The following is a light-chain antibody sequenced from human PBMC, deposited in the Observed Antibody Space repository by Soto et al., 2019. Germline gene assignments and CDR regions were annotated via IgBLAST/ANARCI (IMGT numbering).Light chain of an antibody. J-gene: IGKJ2*01. CDR3: QQYNNWPPNT. CDR1: QSVSSN. V-gene: IGKV3-15*01. CDR2: GAS. Sequence: EIVMTQSPATLSVSPGERATLSCRASQSVSSNLAWYQQKPGQAPRLLIYGASTRATGIPARFSGSGSGTEFTLTISSLQSGDFAVYYCQQYNNWPPNTFGQGTKREIK.